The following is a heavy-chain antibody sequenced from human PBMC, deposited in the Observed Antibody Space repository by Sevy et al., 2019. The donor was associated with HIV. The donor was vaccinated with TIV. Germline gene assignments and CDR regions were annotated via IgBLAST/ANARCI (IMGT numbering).Heavy chain of an antibody. V-gene: IGHV4-34*01. CDR3: ASLYYYDSSGPIRGSKTHFDY. J-gene: IGHJ4*02. CDR1: GGSFSGYY. Sequence: SETLSLTCAVYGGSFSGYYWSWISQPPGKGLEWIGEINHSGSTNYNPSLKSRVTISVDTSKNQFSLKLSSVTAADTAVYYCASLYYYDSSGPIRGSKTHFDYWGQGTLVTVSS. D-gene: IGHD3-22*01. CDR2: INHSGST.